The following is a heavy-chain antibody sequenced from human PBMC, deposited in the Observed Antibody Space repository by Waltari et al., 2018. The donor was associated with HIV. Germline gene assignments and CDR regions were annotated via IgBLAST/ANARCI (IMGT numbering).Heavy chain of an antibody. J-gene: IGHJ4*01. CDR1: GFYSRRYG. V-gene: IGHV3-30*02. D-gene: IGHD2-15*01. Sequence: VQLVGSGGGVVQAGGFMSVACVASGFYSRRYGMHWVRQAPGKGLEWVTFIRYDGSKKHYADSVKGRFTISRDNSDNTLYLEMNSLRTEDTAVYYCATNIVVAATGTFDYWGQGTRVIVTA. CDR2: IRYDGSKK. CDR3: ATNIVVAATGTFDY.